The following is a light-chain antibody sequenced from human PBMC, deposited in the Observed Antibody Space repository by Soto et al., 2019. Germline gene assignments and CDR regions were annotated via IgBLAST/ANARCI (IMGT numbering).Light chain of an antibody. CDR3: SSYTTISTLVI. CDR1: SSDIGGYDY. V-gene: IGLV2-14*01. CDR2: DVT. J-gene: IGLJ2*01. Sequence: QSVLTQPASVSGSPGQSITISCTGSSSDIGGYDYVSWYQQHPGKAPKLIIYDVTNRPSGVSNRFSGSKSGNTASLTISGLQAEDESDYYCSSYTTISTLVIFGGGTKLTV.